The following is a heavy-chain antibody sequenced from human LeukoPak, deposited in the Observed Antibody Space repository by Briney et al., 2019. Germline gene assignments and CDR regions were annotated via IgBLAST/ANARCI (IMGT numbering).Heavy chain of an antibody. V-gene: IGHV3-23*01. Sequence: GGSLRLSCAASGFTFSSYAMSWVRQAPGKGLEWVSSISGSGESTYYADSVKGRFTISRENSKNTLYLQMNSLTAEDTAVYYCAKGNHLGSNYYPYYFDYWGQGTLVTVSS. CDR2: ISGSGEST. D-gene: IGHD3-22*01. CDR3: AKGNHLGSNYYPYYFDY. CDR1: GFTFSSYA. J-gene: IGHJ4*02.